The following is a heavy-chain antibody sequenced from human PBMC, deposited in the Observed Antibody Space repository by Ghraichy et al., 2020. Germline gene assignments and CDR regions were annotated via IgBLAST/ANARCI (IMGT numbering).Heavy chain of an antibody. Sequence: GGSLRLSCAASGFTFNTHVMTWVRQAPGMGLEWVSTITASGGATYYEDSVKGRFTISRDNSKNMLYLQMNSLRAEDTALYYCVKDNIVVPNGMDVWGQGTTVTVSS. CDR2: ITASGGAT. D-gene: IGHD2-15*01. CDR3: VKDNIVVPNGMDV. CDR1: GFTFNTHV. V-gene: IGHV3-23*01. J-gene: IGHJ6*02.